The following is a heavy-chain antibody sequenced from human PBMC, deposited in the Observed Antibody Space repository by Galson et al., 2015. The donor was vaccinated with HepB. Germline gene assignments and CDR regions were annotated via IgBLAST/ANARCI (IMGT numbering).Heavy chain of an antibody. CDR2: MTWDGYTA. CDR1: GFTFDPFT. D-gene: IGHD2-15*01. CDR3: AKPADRNHMDV. V-gene: IGHV3-43*01. J-gene: IGHJ6*03. Sequence: SLRLSCAASGFTFDPFTMHWVRQAPGKGLEWVSLMTWDGYTAYADSVKGRFTISRDNNKNSLSLQMSSLRTEDTASYYCAKPADRNHMDVWGKGTTVIVSS.